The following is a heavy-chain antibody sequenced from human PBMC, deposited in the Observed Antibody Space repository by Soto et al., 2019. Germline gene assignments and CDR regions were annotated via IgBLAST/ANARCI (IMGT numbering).Heavy chain of an antibody. CDR2: ISGSGGRT. J-gene: IGHJ4*02. CDR3: AKGRYGGFDY. V-gene: IGHV3-23*01. D-gene: IGHD2-21*01. Sequence: EVQLLESGGGLVQPGGSLRLSCAVSGFTFSNYDMSWVRQSPGKGLEWVSAISGSGGRTYYADSVKGRFTISRDNSNNTLFLQMNSLRAEYTAVYYCAKGRYGGFDYWGQGALVTVSS. CDR1: GFTFSNYD.